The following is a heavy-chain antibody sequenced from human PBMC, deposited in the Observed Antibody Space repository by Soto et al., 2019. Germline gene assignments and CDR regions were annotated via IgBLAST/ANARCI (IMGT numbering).Heavy chain of an antibody. CDR2: ISAYNGNT. CDR1: GYTFTSYG. J-gene: IGHJ6*02. CDR3: ARDLPYCSGGSCYGGLSWVYYGMDV. V-gene: IGHV1-18*01. D-gene: IGHD2-15*01. Sequence: ASVKVSCKASGYTFTSYGISWVRQAPGQGLEWMGWISAYNGNTNYAQKLQGRVTMTTDTSTSTAYMELRSLRSDDTAVYYCARDLPYCSGGSCYGGLSWVYYGMDVWGQGTTVTVSS.